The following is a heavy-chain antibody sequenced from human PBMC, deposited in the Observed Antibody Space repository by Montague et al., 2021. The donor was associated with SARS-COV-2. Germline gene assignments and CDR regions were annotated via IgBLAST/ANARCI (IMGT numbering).Heavy chain of an antibody. CDR1: GGSISITDRY. D-gene: IGHD1-1*01. CDR2: IYYTGTT. J-gene: IGHJ4*02. CDR3: ARCLPTGIGGRGYFDF. V-gene: IGHV4-39*07. Sequence: SETLSLTCSVSGGSISITDRYWGWIRQPPGKGLEFIGTIYYTGTTYYNPSLKSRVTISRDTSKNQFSLKVTSVTAADTAVYYCARCLPTGIGGRGYFDFWGQGSLVTVSS.